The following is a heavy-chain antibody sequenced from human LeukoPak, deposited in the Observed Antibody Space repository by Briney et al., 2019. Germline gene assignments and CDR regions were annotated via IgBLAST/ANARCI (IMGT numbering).Heavy chain of an antibody. CDR1: GFTFSGYG. CDR2: TTFDGNNE. J-gene: IGHJ4*02. D-gene: IGHD3-16*01. CDR3: AKWGDRGHKSLDY. Sequence: GGSLRLSCAASGFTFSGYGMHWVRQAPGKGLEWVATTTFDGNNEYYADSVKGRFTVSRDNSKNTLYLQMSSLRAEDTAVYYCAKWGDRGHKSLDYWGQGTLVTVSS. V-gene: IGHV3-30*18.